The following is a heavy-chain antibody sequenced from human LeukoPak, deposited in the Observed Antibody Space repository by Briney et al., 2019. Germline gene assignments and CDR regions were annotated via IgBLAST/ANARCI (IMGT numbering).Heavy chain of an antibody. CDR1: GGSFSGYY. D-gene: IGHD4-17*01. CDR2: IYYSGST. CDR3: ARLDGDYPSYYYYGMDV. J-gene: IGHJ6*02. V-gene: IGHV4-59*08. Sequence: SETLSLTCAVYGGSFSGYYWSWIRQPPGKGLEWIGYIYYSGSTNYNPSLKSRVTISVDTSKNQFSLKLSSVTAADTAVYYCARLDGDYPSYYYYGMDVWGQGTTVTVSS.